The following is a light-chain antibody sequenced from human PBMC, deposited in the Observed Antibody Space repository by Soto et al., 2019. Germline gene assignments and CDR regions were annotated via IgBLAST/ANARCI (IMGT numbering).Light chain of an antibody. Sequence: EIVLTQSPGTLSLSPGETATLSCRASQTVNSDYLAWFQQRPGQAPRLLIFATSRRATDIPDRFSGSGSGTDFTLTISRLGPEDFAVYYCQQYGSSPFTFGQGTRLEIK. CDR1: QTVNSDY. J-gene: IGKJ5*01. V-gene: IGKV3-20*01. CDR3: QQYGSSPFT. CDR2: ATS.